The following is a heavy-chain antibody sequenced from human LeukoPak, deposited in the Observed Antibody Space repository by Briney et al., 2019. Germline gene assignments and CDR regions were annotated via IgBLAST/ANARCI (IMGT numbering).Heavy chain of an antibody. V-gene: IGHV3-23*01. D-gene: IGHD6-19*01. J-gene: IGHJ1*01. CDR1: GFTFSSYA. CDR2: ISGSGGST. CDR3: AKDSGSGHEYFQH. Sequence: GGSLRLSCAASGFTFSSYAMSWVRQAPGRGLEWVSAISGSGGSTYYADSVKGRFTISRDNSKNTLYLQMNSLRAEDTAVYYCAKDSGSGHEYFQHWGQGTLVTVSS.